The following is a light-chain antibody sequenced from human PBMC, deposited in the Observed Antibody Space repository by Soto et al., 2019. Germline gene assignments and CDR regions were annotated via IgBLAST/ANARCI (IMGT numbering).Light chain of an antibody. J-gene: IGKJ2*01. Sequence: DIQMTQSPSTLSASVGDRVTITCRASQSISSWLAWYQQKPGKAPKLLIYDASMLESVVPSSFSGSGSVTEFNFNISGLQPDDVAPYYYEQYYSYSYTFGQGTKLEIK. CDR1: QSISSW. CDR2: DAS. V-gene: IGKV1-5*01. CDR3: EQYYSYSYT.